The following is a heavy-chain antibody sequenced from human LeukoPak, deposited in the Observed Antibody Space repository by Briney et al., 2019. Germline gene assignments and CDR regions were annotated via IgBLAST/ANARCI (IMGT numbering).Heavy chain of an antibody. CDR1: GASVSSSAYY. D-gene: IGHD2-15*01. CDR2: VYYSSAT. Sequence: SETLSLTCAVSGASVSSSAYYWGWIRQSPGTGLEWIGSVYYSSATYYNPSLKSRVTFSVDTSKNQFSLKLISVTAADTALYYCARIPVTVVGSYTTYFFDYWGQGTLVTVSS. J-gene: IGHJ4*02. CDR3: ARIPVTVVGSYTTYFFDY. V-gene: IGHV4-39*01.